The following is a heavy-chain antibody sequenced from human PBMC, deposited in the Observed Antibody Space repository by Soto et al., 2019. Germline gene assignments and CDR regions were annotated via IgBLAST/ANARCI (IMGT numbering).Heavy chain of an antibody. J-gene: IGHJ4*02. Sequence: GASVKVSCKASGYTFTSYGVSWVRQAPGQGLEWMGWISAYNGNTKYAQKLQGRVTMTTDTSTNTAYMDLRSLSSDDTAVYYCARDSPPVDYWGQGTLVTVSS. CDR2: ISAYNGNT. V-gene: IGHV1-18*01. CDR1: GYTFTSYG. CDR3: ARDSPPVDY.